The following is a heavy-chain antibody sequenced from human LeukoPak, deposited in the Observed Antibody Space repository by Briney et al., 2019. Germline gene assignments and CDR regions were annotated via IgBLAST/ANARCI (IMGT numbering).Heavy chain of an antibody. CDR3: ATEGGSTDYSFWSGSLISRFDA. Sequence: PGGSLTLSCAASGFTFSSYAMSWVRQAPGKGLEWVSGISWNSGSIGYADSVKGRFTISRDNSKNTLYLQMNSLRTEDTAVYYCATEGGSTDYSFWSGSLISRFDAWGQGTLVTVSA. CDR2: ISWNSGSI. CDR1: GFTFSSYA. V-gene: IGHV3-23*01. D-gene: IGHD3-3*01. J-gene: IGHJ5*02.